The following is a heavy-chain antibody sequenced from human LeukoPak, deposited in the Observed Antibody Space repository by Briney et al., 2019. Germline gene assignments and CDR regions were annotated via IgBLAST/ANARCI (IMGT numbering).Heavy chain of an antibody. J-gene: IGHJ4*02. CDR2: INPSGDTT. Sequence: GASVKVSCKASGYTFTSYYMHWVRRAPGQGLEWMGIINPSGDTTSYAQKFQGRVTMTRDTSTSTVYMELSSLRSEDTAVYYCARVYPGDPFDYWGQGTLVTVSS. V-gene: IGHV1-46*01. CDR3: ARVYPGDPFDY. CDR1: GYTFTSYY. D-gene: IGHD7-27*01.